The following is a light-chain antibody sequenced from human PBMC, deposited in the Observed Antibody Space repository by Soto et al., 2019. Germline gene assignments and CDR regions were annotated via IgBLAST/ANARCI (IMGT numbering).Light chain of an antibody. CDR2: GAS. J-gene: IGKJ4*01. Sequence: EIVMTQSPATLSVSPGERATLSCRASQSVSSNLAWYQQKPGQAPRLLIYGASTRATGIQARFSGSGSGTEFTLTISSLQSEDFAVYYCQQYNNWPVTFGGGTKVEIK. CDR1: QSVSSN. V-gene: IGKV3-15*01. CDR3: QQYNNWPVT.